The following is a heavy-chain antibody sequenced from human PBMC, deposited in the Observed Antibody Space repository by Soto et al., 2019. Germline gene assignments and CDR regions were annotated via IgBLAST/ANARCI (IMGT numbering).Heavy chain of an antibody. CDR1: GFTFSEYS. Sequence: GGSLRLSCSASGFTFSEYSMHWVRQAPGKGLQYVSTISSDGDITYYADSVKGRFTISRDNSKNTLYLQMNSLRPEDTAVYYCGKASTLFGSRTGYYSQNCFGAWGHGTLVTVSS. D-gene: IGHD3-9*01. CDR2: ISSDGDIT. V-gene: IGHV3-64D*06. J-gene: IGHJ5*01. CDR3: GKASTLFGSRTGYYSQNCFGA.